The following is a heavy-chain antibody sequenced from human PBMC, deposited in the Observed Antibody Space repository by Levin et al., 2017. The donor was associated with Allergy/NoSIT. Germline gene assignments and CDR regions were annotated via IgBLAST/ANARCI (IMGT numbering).Heavy chain of an antibody. J-gene: IGHJ4*02. D-gene: IGHD5-18*01. Sequence: SQTLSLTCTVSGGSISSYYWSWIRQPPGKGLEWIGYIYYSGSTNYNPSLKSRVTISVDTSKNQFSLKLSSVTGADTAVYYCARRGYSYGYPTFDYWGQGTLVTVSS. CDR3: ARRGYSYGYPTFDY. V-gene: IGHV4-59*01. CDR2: IYYSGST. CDR1: GGSISSYY.